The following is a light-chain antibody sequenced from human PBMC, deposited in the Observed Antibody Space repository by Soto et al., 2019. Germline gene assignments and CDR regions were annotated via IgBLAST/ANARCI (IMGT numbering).Light chain of an antibody. J-gene: IGLJ2*01. V-gene: IGLV2-14*01. CDR3: TSYTRSTYIT. CDR1: SSDVGGYNY. CDR2: DVS. Sequence: QSALTQPASVSGSPRQSITISCTGTSSDVGGYNYVSWYQQHPGRAPKLIIYDVSSRPSGVSNRFSGSKSGNTASLTISGLQAEDEADYYCTSYTRSTYITFGGGTKVTVL.